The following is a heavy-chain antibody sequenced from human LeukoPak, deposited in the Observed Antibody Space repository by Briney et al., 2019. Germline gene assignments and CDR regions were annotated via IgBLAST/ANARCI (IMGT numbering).Heavy chain of an antibody. CDR3: AKDLASSSGFDY. CDR1: GGSISSYY. CDR2: IYHSGGT. Sequence: PSETLSLTCTVSGGSISSYYWNWIRQPPGKGLEWIGYIYHSGGTNYNPSLKSRVTISVDTSKNQFSLNLRSVTAADTAVYYCAKDLASSSGFDYWGQGTLVTVSS. D-gene: IGHD6-13*01. J-gene: IGHJ4*02. V-gene: IGHV4-59*01.